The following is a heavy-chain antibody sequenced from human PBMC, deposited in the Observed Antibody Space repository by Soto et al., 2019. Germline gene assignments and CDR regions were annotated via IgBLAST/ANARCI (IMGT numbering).Heavy chain of an antibody. V-gene: IGHV4-59*01. Sequence: QVQLQESGPGLVKPSETLSLTCTVSGGSISGYYWSWIRQPPGKGLEWIGYIYYSGAANYNPSLKSRVTISVDTSKNQFSLRLCSVTAADTAVYYCARDQDGGSDYWGQGTLVTVSS. CDR1: GGSISGYY. J-gene: IGHJ4*02. D-gene: IGHD2-15*01. CDR2: IYYSGAA. CDR3: ARDQDGGSDY.